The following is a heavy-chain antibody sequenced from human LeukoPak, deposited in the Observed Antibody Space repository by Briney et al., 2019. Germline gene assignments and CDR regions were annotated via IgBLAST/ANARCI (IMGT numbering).Heavy chain of an antibody. Sequence: GGSLRLXCAASGFTFSNAWMSWVRQAPGKGLEWVGRIKSKTDGLTTDYAAPVKGRFTISRDDSKNTLYLQMNSLKTEDTAVYYCTTLCSGGSCDWGQGTLVTVCS. CDR3: TTLCSGGSCD. CDR2: IKSKTDGLTT. J-gene: IGHJ4*02. CDR1: GFTFSNAW. V-gene: IGHV3-15*01. D-gene: IGHD2-15*01.